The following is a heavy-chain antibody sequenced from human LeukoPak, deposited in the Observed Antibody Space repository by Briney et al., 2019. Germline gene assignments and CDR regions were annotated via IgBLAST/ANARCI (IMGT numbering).Heavy chain of an antibody. Sequence: PSETLSLTCTVSGGSISLYYWSWIRQPPGKALEWIGYIYYSGSTNYNPSLRSRVAMSVDTSKNHFSLKLNSVTAADTAVYYCARNSRDGDNWEYHYFDYWGQGTLVTVSS. V-gene: IGHV4-59*08. J-gene: IGHJ4*02. CDR1: GGSISLYY. D-gene: IGHD5-24*01. CDR3: ARNSRDGDNWEYHYFDY. CDR2: IYYSGST.